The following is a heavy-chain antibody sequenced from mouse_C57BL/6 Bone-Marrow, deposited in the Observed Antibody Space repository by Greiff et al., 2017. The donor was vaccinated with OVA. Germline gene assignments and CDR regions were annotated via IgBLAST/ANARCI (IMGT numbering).Heavy chain of an antibody. CDR2: IDPSVSYT. J-gene: IGHJ2*01. V-gene: IGHV1-69*01. Sequence: QVQLQQPGAELVMPGASVKLSCKASGYTFTSYWMHWVKQRPGQGLEWIGEIDPSVSYTNYNQKFKGKSTLTVDKSSSTAYMQLSSLTSEDAAVYYCARGKAGGGRDYWGQGTTLTVSS. CDR3: ARGKAGGGRDY. CDR1: GYTFTSYW.